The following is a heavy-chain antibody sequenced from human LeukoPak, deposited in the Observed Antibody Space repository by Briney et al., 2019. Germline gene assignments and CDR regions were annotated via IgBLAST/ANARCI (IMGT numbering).Heavy chain of an antibody. Sequence: VASVKVSCKTSGYSENFYGITWVRQVAGQGPEWMGWISAQHGLTEYAPNSKDRATMTTDTYTNTAYMELRSLRSDDTAVYYCAGSLGYCTSNVCYLKYWGQGTLVTVSS. CDR2: ISAQHGLT. CDR1: GYSENFYG. CDR3: AGSLGYCTSNVCYLKY. D-gene: IGHD2-8*01. J-gene: IGHJ4*02. V-gene: IGHV1-18*01.